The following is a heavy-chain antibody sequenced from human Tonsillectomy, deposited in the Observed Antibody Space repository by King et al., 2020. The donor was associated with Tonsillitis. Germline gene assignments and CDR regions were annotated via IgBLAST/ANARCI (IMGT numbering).Heavy chain of an antibody. V-gene: IGHV3-30-3*01. CDR2: IAFDGSNK. CDR1: GFTFITHA. Sequence: VQLVESGGGVVQPGRSLRLSCAASGFTFITHAMHWARQAPGKGLEWVAVIAFDGSNKEYADYVKGRFTISRDNSKNTLDLQMNSLIGEDTALYYCARRDGTLDYYYYGMDVWGQGTTVTVSS. J-gene: IGHJ6*02. CDR3: ARRDGTLDYYYYGMDV. D-gene: IGHD1-1*01.